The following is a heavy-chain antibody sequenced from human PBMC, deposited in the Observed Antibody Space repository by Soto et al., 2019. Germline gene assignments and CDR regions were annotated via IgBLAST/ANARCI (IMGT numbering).Heavy chain of an antibody. CDR1: GFTFSSYA. J-gene: IGHJ3*02. CDR3: AREPTSQRAFDI. Sequence: QVQLVESGGGVVQPGRSLRLSCAASGFTFSSYAMHWVGQAPGKGLEWVAVISYDGSNKYYADSVKGRFTISRDNSNNTLYLQMNSLRAGDTAVYYCAREPTSQRAFDIWGQGTMVTVSS. D-gene: IGHD6-6*01. V-gene: IGHV3-30-3*01. CDR2: ISYDGSNK.